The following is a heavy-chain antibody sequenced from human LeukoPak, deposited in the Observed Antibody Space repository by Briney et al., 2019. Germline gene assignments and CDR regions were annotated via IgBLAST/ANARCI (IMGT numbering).Heavy chain of an antibody. CDR1: GFTFGDFY. D-gene: IGHD5-12*01. V-gene: IGHV3-11*01. J-gene: IGHJ4*02. Sequence: GGSLRLSCAASGFTFGDFYMSWIRQAPGMGMEWLSYISSGGSTIYYADSVRGRFTVFRDKAKNVLSLQMSSLRVEDTAVYYCVRGFVATSDIDFWGQGTPVTVSS. CDR2: ISSGGSTI. CDR3: VRGFVATSDIDF.